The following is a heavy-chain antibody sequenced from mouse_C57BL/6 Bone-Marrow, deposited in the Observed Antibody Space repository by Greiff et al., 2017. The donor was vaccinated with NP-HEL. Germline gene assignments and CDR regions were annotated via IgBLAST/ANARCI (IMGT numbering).Heavy chain of an antibody. CDR3: TRSPYLYYFDY. J-gene: IGHJ2*01. CDR2: ISSGGDYI. V-gene: IGHV5-9-1*02. D-gene: IGHD6-5*01. Sequence: DVMLVESGEGLVKPGGSLKLSCAASGFTFSSYAMSWVRQTPEKRLEWVAYISSGGDYIYYADTVKGRFTISRDNARNTLYLQMSSLKSEDTAMYYCTRSPYLYYFDYWGQGTTLTVSS. CDR1: GFTFSSYA.